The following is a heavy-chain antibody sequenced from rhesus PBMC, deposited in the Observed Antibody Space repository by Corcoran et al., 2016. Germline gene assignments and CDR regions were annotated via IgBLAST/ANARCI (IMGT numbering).Heavy chain of an antibody. CDR2: FDGYSANS. CDR1: GASMSGYYY. D-gene: IGHD4-29*01. Sequence: QVKLQQWGEGLVKPSETLSLTCAVYGASMSGYYYWTWLRQAPGKGLEWIGNFDGYSANSQYNPPLKNRVTISGDTSKNQLSLKRSAVTAADTAVYYCARLDTVATTTGYFDYWGQGVLVTVSS. CDR3: ARLDTVATTTGYFDY. V-gene: IGHV4-73*01. J-gene: IGHJ4*01.